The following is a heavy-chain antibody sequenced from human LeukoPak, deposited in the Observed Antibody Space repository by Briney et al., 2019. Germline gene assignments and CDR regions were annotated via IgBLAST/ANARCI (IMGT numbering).Heavy chain of an antibody. D-gene: IGHD6-6*01. CDR2: IIPILGIA. Sequence: ASVKVSCKASGYTFTSYGISWVRQAPGQGLEWMGRIIPILGIANYAQKFQGRVTITSDKSTSTAYMELSSLRSEDTAVYYCARESSGAFDIWGQGTMVTVSS. CDR1: GYTFTSYG. CDR3: ARESSGAFDI. V-gene: IGHV1-69*04. J-gene: IGHJ3*02.